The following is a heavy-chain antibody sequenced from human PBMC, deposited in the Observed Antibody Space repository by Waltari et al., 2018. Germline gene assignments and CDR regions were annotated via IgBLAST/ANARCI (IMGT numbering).Heavy chain of an antibody. CDR3: AKDLSRYDILTGYPADY. CDR1: GYTLTELS. CDR2: FEPEDGET. J-gene: IGHJ4*02. V-gene: IGHV1-24*01. D-gene: IGHD3-9*01. Sequence: QVQLVQPGAEVKKPGASVKVSGKDSGYTLTELSMHWVRQAPGKGLEWMGGFEPEDGETIYGQKFQGRVTMTEDTSTDTAYMELSSLRSEDTAVYYCAKDLSRYDILTGYPADYWGQGTLVTVSS.